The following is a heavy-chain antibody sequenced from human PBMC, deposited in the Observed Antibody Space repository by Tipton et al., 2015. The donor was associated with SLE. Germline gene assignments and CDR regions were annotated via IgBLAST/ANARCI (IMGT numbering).Heavy chain of an antibody. CDR3: ARPVVYSRGWNAYFDY. D-gene: IGHD6-19*01. V-gene: IGHV5-51*01. Sequence: QLVQSGAEVKKPGESLKISCKGSGYSFTSYWIGWVRQMPGKGLEWMRIIYPGDSDTRYSPSFQGQVTISADKSYSTAYLQWISLKASDTAMYYCARPVVYSRGWNAYFDYWDHGTLVTVSS. CDR2: IYPGDSDT. J-gene: IGHJ4*01. CDR1: GYSFTSYW.